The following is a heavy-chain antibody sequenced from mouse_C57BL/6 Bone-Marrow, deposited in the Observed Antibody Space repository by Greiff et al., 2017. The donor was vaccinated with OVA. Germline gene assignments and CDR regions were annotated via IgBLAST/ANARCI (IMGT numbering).Heavy chain of an antibody. V-gene: IGHV1-15*01. CDR2: IDPETGGT. CDR3: TRSCRNYGDLDY. Sequence: VQLQQSGAELVRPGASVTLSCKASGYTFTDYDMHWVKQTPVHGLEWIGAIDPETGGTAYNQKFKGKAILSADKSSSTAYMELRSLTSEDSAVYYCTRSCRNYGDLDYWGQGTTLTVSS. CDR1: GYTFTDYD. J-gene: IGHJ2*01. D-gene: IGHD2-5*01.